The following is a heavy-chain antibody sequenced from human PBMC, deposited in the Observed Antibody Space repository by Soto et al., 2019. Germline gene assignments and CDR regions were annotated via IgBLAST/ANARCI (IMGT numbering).Heavy chain of an antibody. CDR2: ISSSGSTI. CDR3: ARECSGGSCYFGGLDY. V-gene: IGHV3-11*01. D-gene: IGHD2-15*01. CDR1: GFTFSDYY. Sequence: GGSLRLSCAASGFTFSDYYMSWIRQAPGKGLEWVSYISSSGSTIYYADSVKGRFTISRDNAKNSLYLQMNSLRAEDTAVYYCARECSGGSCYFGGLDYWGQGTLVTVSS. J-gene: IGHJ4*02.